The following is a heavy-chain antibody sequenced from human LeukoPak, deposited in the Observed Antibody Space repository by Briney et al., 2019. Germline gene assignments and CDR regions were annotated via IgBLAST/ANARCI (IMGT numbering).Heavy chain of an antibody. V-gene: IGHV3-23*01. Sequence: QAGGSLRLSCAASGFTFSTFAMIWVRQPPGKGLEWVSSIFPSGGEIHYADSVRGRFTISRENSKSTLSLQMNSLRAEDTAIYYCATYRQVLLPFESWGQGTLVSVSS. J-gene: IGHJ4*02. CDR3: ATYRQVLLPFES. CDR1: GFTFSTFA. CDR2: IFPSGGEI. D-gene: IGHD2-8*02.